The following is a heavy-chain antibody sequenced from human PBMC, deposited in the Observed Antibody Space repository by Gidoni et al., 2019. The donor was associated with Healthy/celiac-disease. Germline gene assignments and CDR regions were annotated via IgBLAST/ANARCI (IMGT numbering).Heavy chain of an antibody. CDR2: INHSGST. D-gene: IGHD3-10*01. CDR3: ARGLGYYYGSGRFDY. CDR1: VGSFSGYY. Sequence: QVQLQQWGAGLLKPSETLSLTCAVYVGSFSGYYWSWIRQPPGKGLEWIGEINHSGSTNYNPSLKSRVTISVDTSKNQFSLKLSSVTAADTAVYYCARGLGYYYGSGRFDYWGQGTLVTVSS. V-gene: IGHV4-34*01. J-gene: IGHJ4*02.